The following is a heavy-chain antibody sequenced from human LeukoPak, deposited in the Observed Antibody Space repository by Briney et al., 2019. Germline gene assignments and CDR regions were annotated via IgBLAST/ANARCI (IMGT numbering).Heavy chain of an antibody. CDR1: GFTFDDYT. J-gene: IGHJ2*01. V-gene: IGHV3-9*01. CDR2: IGWNSGNI. Sequence: GGSLRLSCAASGFTFDDYTMHWVRQVPGKGLEWVSRIGWNSGNIGYADSVKGRFTISRDNAKNSIYLQMHTLKPEDTALYYCAKGEPTDWYFDLWGRGTLVTVSS. CDR3: AKGEPTDWYFDL.